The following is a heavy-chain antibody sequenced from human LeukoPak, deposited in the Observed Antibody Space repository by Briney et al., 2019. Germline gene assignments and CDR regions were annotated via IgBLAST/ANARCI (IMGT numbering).Heavy chain of an antibody. V-gene: IGHV3-48*03. J-gene: IGHJ4*02. CDR1: GFTFSSYE. Sequence: GGSLRLSCAASGFTFSSYEMNWVRQAPGKGLEWVSAVTGATYYADSVKGRFTISRDNAKNSLYLQMNSLRAEDTAVYYCARDKIVGATYFDYWGQGTLVTVSS. D-gene: IGHD1-26*01. CDR2: VTGAT. CDR3: ARDKIVGATYFDY.